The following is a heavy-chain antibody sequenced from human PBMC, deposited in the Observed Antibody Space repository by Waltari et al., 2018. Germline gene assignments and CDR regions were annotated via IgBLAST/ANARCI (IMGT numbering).Heavy chain of an antibody. CDR1: GYALNSGFY. Sequence: QLQLKESGPGLLKASETLSLTGDVSGYALNSGFYWGWIRQSPGKGLEWIVTVYYDGTTFYDPSLVSRATTTMDTAKNQFSLTLESVTAADTAVYYCMRQVLGYCTSAACRRLESWGQGTLVTVSP. V-gene: IGHV4-38-2*01. CDR2: VYYDGTT. CDR3: MRQVLGYCTSAACRRLES. J-gene: IGHJ4*02. D-gene: IGHD2-8*01.